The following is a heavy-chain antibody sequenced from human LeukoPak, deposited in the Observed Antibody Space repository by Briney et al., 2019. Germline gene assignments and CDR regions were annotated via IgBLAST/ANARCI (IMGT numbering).Heavy chain of an antibody. V-gene: IGHV4-34*01. CDR1: GGSFSGYY. CDR3: ARELRSYDILTGYYIGYYFDY. CDR2: INHSGST. D-gene: IGHD3-9*01. Sequence: SETLSLTCAVYGGSFSGYYWSWIRQPPGKGLEWIGEINHSGSTNYNPSLKSRVTISVDTSKNQFSLKLSSVTAADTAVYYCARELRSYDILTGYYIGYYFDYWGQETLVTVSS. J-gene: IGHJ4*02.